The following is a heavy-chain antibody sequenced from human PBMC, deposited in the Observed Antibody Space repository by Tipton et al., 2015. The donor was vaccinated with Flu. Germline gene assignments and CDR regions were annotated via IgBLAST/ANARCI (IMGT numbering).Heavy chain of an antibody. CDR3: ARRGGGYKYLYGMDV. CDR2: VYYYGNT. CDR1: GGSIVDSTYY. Sequence: TLSLTCTVSGGSIVDSTYYWDWIRQPPGKGLEWIGSVYYYGNTYYNPSLESRLTISIDTSKNQFSLQLKSVTAADTAVFYCARRGGGYKYLYGMDVWGQGTTVIASS. D-gene: IGHD2-15*01. V-gene: IGHV4-39*01. J-gene: IGHJ6*02.